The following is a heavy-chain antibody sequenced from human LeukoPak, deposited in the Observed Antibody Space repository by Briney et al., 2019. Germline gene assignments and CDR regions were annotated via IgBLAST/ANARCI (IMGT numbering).Heavy chain of an antibody. CDR2: IYHSGST. CDR3: ARDRSITMIVVSYFAYFDY. J-gene: IGHJ4*02. Sequence: SETLSLTCTVSGYSISSGYYWGWIRQLPGKGLAWIGSIYHSGSTYYNPSLKSRVTISVDTSKNQFSRKLSSVTAADTAVYYCARDRSITMIVVSYFAYFDYWGQGTLVTVSS. CDR1: GYSISSGYY. D-gene: IGHD3-22*01. V-gene: IGHV4-38-2*02.